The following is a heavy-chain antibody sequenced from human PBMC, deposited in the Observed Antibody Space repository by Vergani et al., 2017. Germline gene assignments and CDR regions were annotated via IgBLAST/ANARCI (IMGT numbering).Heavy chain of an antibody. CDR1: GGTFSSYT. CDR2: IIPILGIA. CDR3: ARDPYRNYYGSGSYTTDRFYGMDV. J-gene: IGHJ6*02. V-gene: IGHV1-69*08. Sequence: QVQLVQSGAEVKKPGSSVKVSCKASGGTFSSYTISWVRQAPGQGLEWMGRIIPILGIANYAQKFQGRVTITADKSTSTAYMVLSSLRSEDTAVYYCARDPYRNYYGSGSYTTDRFYGMDVWGQGTTVTVSS. D-gene: IGHD3-10*01.